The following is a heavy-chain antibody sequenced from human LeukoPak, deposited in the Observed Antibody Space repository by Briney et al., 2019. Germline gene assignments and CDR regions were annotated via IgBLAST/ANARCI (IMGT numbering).Heavy chain of an antibody. CDR2: LNPNSGDT. CDR1: GYTFTDYY. J-gene: IGHJ4*02. D-gene: IGHD5-24*01. Sequence: ASVKVSSKASGYTFTDYYMHWVRQAPGQGLEWMGWLNPNSGDTNYAQKFQGRVSMTRGTSISTAHMDLSDLRSDDTAVYYWARGRNIEMTTMSGGSDYWGQGTLVTVSS. CDR3: ARGRNIEMTTMSGGSDY. V-gene: IGHV1-2*02.